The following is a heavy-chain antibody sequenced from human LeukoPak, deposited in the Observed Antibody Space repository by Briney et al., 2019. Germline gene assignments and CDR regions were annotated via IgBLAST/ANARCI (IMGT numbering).Heavy chain of an antibody. J-gene: IGHJ3*02. D-gene: IGHD1-1*01. Sequence: PGGSLRLSCAASGFTFSSYAMSWVRQAPGKGLEWVSAISGSGGSTYYADSVKGRFTISRDNSKNTLYLQMNNLRAEDTAVYYCARDDTTVHAFDIWGQGTMVTVSS. CDR2: ISGSGGST. V-gene: IGHV3-23*01. CDR1: GFTFSSYA. CDR3: ARDDTTVHAFDI.